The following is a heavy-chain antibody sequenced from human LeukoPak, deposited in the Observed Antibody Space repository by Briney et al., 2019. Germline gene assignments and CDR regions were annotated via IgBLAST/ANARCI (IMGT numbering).Heavy chain of an antibody. CDR3: ARDLLPLYYDFWSGAYYGMAV. D-gene: IGHD3-3*01. CDR2: IWYDGSNK. J-gene: IGHJ6*02. V-gene: IGHV3-33*01. Sequence: GGSLRLSCAASGFTFSSYGMHWVRQAPGKGLEWMAVIWYDGSNKYYADSVKGRFTTSRDNSKNTLYLQMNSLRAQDTAVYYCARDLLPLYYDFWSGAYYGMAVWGQGTTVTVSS. CDR1: GFTFSSYG.